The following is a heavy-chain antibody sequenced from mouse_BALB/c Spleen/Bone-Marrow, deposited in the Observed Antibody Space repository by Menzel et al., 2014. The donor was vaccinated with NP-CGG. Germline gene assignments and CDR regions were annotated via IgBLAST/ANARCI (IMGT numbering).Heavy chain of an antibody. V-gene: IGHV5-6-5*01. CDR3: ARRYYGYWFFDV. CDR1: GFAFSSYD. D-gene: IGHD1-1*01. Sequence: KLVESGGGLVKPVGSLELSCAASGFAFSSYDMSWVRQTPEKRLEWVAYIYSGGSTYYPDSVKGRFTISRDNARIILYLQINSLRSEDTSMYYCARRYYGYWFFDVWGAGTTVTVSS. J-gene: IGHJ1*01. CDR2: IYSGGST.